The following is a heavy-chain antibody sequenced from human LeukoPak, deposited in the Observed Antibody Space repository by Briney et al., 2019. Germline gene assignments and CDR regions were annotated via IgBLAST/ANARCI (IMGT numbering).Heavy chain of an antibody. D-gene: IGHD3-22*01. CDR3: ARAGLYSSEYFDC. V-gene: IGHV3-74*01. Sequence: GVSLRLSCAASGFTFSTYWMHWVRQAPGKGLVWVSRINSDGSSTSYADSVQGRFTISRDNAKNTLYLQMNSLRVEDTAVYYCARAGLYSSEYFDCWGQGTLVTVSS. CDR2: INSDGSST. CDR1: GFTFSTYW. J-gene: IGHJ4*02.